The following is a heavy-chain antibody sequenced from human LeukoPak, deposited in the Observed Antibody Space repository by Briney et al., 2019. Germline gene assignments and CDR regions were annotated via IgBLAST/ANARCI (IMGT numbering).Heavy chain of an antibody. CDR3: ARPSGWFGELSPYYYGMDV. CDR1: GGTFSSYA. J-gene: IGHJ6*04. D-gene: IGHD3-10*01. V-gene: IGHV1-69*06. Sequence: ASVKVSCKASGGTFSSYAISWVRQAPGQGLEWMGGIIPIFGTANYAQKFQGRVTITADKSTSTACMELSSLRSEDTAVYYCARPSGWFGELSPYYYGMDVWGKGTTVTVSS. CDR2: IIPIFGTA.